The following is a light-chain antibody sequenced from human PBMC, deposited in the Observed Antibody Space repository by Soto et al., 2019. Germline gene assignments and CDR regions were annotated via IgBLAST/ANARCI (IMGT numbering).Light chain of an antibody. V-gene: IGKV1-39*01. CDR2: AAS. J-gene: IGKJ2*01. Sequence: DIQMTQSPSSLSASVGDRVTITCRASQSISSYLNWYQQKPGKAPKRLIYAASSLQSGVPSRFSGSGSATDFTLTISTLQPEDFATYYCQQSYSTPQDFGQGTKLEIK. CDR3: QQSYSTPQD. CDR1: QSISSY.